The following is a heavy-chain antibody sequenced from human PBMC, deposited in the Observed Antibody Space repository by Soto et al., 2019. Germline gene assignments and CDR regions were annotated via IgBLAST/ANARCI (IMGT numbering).Heavy chain of an antibody. CDR3: ARWEWELPGY. V-gene: IGHV5-51*01. CDR2: IYPGDSDT. J-gene: IGHJ4*02. D-gene: IGHD1-26*01. CDR1: GYXFTXXW. Sequence: GESXKXXXKGSGYXFTXXWXXXVRQMPGKGLEWMGIIYPGDSDTRYSPSFQGQVTISADKSISTAYLQWSSLKASDTAMYYCARWEWELPGYWGQGTLVTVSS.